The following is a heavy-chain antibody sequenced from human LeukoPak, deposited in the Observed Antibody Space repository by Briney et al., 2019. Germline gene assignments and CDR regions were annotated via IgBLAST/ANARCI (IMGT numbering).Heavy chain of an antibody. D-gene: IGHD2-15*01. CDR1: GFTFSDYY. CDR3: ARDHNPVVVVAATLDY. CDR2: ISSSGSTI. Sequence: PGGSLRLSCAASGFTFSDYYMSWIRQAPGKGLGWVSYISSSGSTIYYADSVKGRFTISRDNAKNSLYLQMNSLRAEDTAVYYCARDHNPVVVVAATLDYWGQGTLVTVSS. V-gene: IGHV3-11*01. J-gene: IGHJ4*02.